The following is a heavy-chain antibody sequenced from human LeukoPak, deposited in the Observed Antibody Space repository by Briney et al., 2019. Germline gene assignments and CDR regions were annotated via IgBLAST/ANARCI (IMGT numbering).Heavy chain of an antibody. CDR3: ARVNSSGYYYYFDY. J-gene: IGHJ4*02. CDR2: INWNGGST. D-gene: IGHD3-22*01. V-gene: IGHV3-20*04. CDR1: GFTFDDYG. Sequence: GGSLRLSCAASGFTFDDYGMSWVRQAPGKGLEWVSGINWNGGSTGYADSVKGRFTISRDNAKNSLYLQMNSLRAEDTALYYCARVNSSGYYYYFDYWGQGTLVTVSS.